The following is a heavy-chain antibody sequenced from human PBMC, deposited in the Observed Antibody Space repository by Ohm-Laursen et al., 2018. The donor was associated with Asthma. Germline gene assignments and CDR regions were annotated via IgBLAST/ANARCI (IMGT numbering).Heavy chain of an antibody. Sequence: SLRLSCSASGFTFSRYWMHWVRQAPGMGLVWVSRLKSDGTETTYADSVRGRFTITRDNAKNTVYLQMNSLRAEDTAVYYCARPQAGRADRHCDLWGHGTLVTVSS. D-gene: IGHD6-19*01. CDR3: ARPQAGRADRHCDL. CDR2: LKSDGTET. J-gene: IGHJ2*01. V-gene: IGHV3-74*01. CDR1: GFTFSRYW.